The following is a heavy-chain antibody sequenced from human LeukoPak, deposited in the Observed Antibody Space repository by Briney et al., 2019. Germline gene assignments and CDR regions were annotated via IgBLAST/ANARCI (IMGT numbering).Heavy chain of an antibody. V-gene: IGHV3-7*01. CDR3: ARDDAFDI. CDR1: GFTFSSYE. J-gene: IGHJ3*02. Sequence: GGSLRLSCAASGFTFSSYEMNWVRQAPGKGLEWVANIKQDGSEKYYVDSVKGRFTISRDNAKNSLYLQMNSLRAEDTAVYYCARDDAFDIWGQGTMVTVSS. CDR2: IKQDGSEK.